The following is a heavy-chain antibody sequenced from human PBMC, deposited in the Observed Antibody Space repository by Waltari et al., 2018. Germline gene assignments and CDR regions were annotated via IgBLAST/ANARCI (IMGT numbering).Heavy chain of an antibody. V-gene: IGHV4-38-2*02. CDR1: GYSISSGYH. Sequence: QVQLQESGPGLVKPSETLSLTCTVSGYSISSGYHWGWIRQPPGKGLEWIGSIYHSGSTYYNPSLKSRVTISVDTSKNQFSLKLSSVTAADTAVYYCARTGEFVHFDYWGQGTLVTVSS. CDR3: ARTGEFVHFDY. J-gene: IGHJ4*02. CDR2: IYHSGST. D-gene: IGHD3-16*01.